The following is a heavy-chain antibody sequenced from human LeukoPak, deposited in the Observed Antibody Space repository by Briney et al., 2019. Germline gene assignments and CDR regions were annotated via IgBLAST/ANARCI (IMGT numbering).Heavy chain of an antibody. CDR1: GFTSDDYA. CDR2: ISGDGGST. V-gene: IGHV3-43*02. CDR3: AKDISGDDASVFDY. J-gene: IGHJ4*02. Sequence: GGSLRLSCAASGFTSDDYAMHWVRQAPGKGLEWVSLISGDGGSTYYADSVKGRFTISRNNSKNSLYLQMNSLRTEDTALYYCAKDISGDDASVFDYWGQGTLVTVSS. D-gene: IGHD4-17*01.